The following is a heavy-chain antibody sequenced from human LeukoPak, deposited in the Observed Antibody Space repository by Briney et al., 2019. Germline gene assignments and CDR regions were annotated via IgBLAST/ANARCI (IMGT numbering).Heavy chain of an antibody. Sequence: SETLSLTCTVSGGAISRDYWSWIRQPPGKGLEWIGCIYYSGSTIYNPSLKSRVTISVDTSKNHFSLRLTSVTASDTAVYFCTRGSYDVLTGRSTLGEYWGQGTLVAVSS. V-gene: IGHV4-59*08. J-gene: IGHJ4*02. CDR1: GGAISRDY. CDR3: TRGSYDVLTGRSTLGEY. D-gene: IGHD3-9*01. CDR2: IYYSGST.